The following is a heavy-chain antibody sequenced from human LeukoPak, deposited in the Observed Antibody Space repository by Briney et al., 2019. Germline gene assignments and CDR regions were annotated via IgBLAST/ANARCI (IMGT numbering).Heavy chain of an antibody. Sequence: GGSLRLSCAASGFTFSSYGMSWVRQAPGKGLDWVSAISGSGGSTYYADSVKGRFTISRDNSKNTLYLQMNSLRAEDTAVYYCAKRRYDSSGHFDSWGQGTLVTVSS. CDR3: AKRRYDSSGHFDS. D-gene: IGHD3-22*01. V-gene: IGHV3-23*01. J-gene: IGHJ4*02. CDR2: ISGSGGST. CDR1: GFTFSSYG.